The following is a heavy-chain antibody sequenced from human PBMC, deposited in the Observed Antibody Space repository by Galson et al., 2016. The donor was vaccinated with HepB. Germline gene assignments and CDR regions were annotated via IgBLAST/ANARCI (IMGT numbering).Heavy chain of an antibody. CDR1: GFPFT. CDR3: ARDLGGKSYDLWGGYLSSSRRPPNYGMDV. V-gene: IGHV3-30*04. J-gene: IGHJ6*02. Sequence: SLRLSCAASGFPFTMHWVRQAPGKGLEWVATLPSGGINKHYTDSVKGRFTVSRDNSKNTLYLQMNGLRREDTAVYYCARDLGGKSYDLWGGYLSSSRRPPNYGMDVWGQGTTVIVSS. CDR2: LPSGGINK. D-gene: IGHD3-3*01.